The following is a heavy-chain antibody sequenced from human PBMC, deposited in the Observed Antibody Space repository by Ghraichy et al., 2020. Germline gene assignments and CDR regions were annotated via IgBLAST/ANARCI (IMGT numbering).Heavy chain of an antibody. Sequence: GESLNISCAASGFTFSNYAMSWVRQAPGKGLEWVSDINGSGSRTYYADSVKGRFTVSRDNSKNTLYLQMNNLRAEDTAVYYCASREATTDTKRDCWGQGSLVTVSS. CDR2: INGSGSRT. D-gene: IGHD1-1*01. V-gene: IGHV3-23*01. CDR1: GFTFSNYA. CDR3: ASREATTDTKRDC. J-gene: IGHJ4*02.